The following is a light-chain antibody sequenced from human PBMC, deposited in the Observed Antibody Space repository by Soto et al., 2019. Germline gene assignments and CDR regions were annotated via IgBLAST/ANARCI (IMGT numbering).Light chain of an antibody. CDR3: QYSGSSPWT. CDR1: QSVSSNY. V-gene: IGKV3-20*01. Sequence: EIVLTQSPGTLSLSPGERGTLSCRASQSVSSNYLAWYQQKPGQAPRLLIYSAFSRATVIPDRFSGSGSGTDFTLSITSLEPEDFVVYYCQYSGSSPWTFGQGTQVEI. J-gene: IGKJ1*01. CDR2: SAF.